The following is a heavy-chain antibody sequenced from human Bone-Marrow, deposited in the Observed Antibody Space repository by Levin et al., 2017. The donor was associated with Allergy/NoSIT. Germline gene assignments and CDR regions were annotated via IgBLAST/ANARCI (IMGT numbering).Heavy chain of an antibody. CDR3: ARDSSEAYGLDV. V-gene: IGHV4-59*11. D-gene: IGHD6-6*01. CDR2: ISNTGRT. CDR1: GVSIISHY. J-gene: IGHJ6*02. Sequence: KPSETLSLTCSVSGVSIISHYWNWIRQPPGKGLEWIGYISNTGRTNYNPSLRSRVTISTDTSKNQFSLNLTSVTAADTAVYYCARDSSEAYGLDVWGQGTTVIVS.